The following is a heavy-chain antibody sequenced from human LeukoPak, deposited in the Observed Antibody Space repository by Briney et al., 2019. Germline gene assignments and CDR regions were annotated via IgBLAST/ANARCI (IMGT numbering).Heavy chain of an antibody. V-gene: IGHV3-7*03. CDR2: IKQDGSEK. CDR1: GFTFSSYW. CDR3: AREGDYCSGGSCYYYFDY. D-gene: IGHD2-15*01. J-gene: IGHJ4*02. Sequence: GGSLRLSCAASGFTFSSYWMSWVRQAPGKGLEWVANIKQDGSEKYYVDSVKGRFTISRDNAKNSLYLQMNSLRAEDTAVYYCAREGDYCSGGSCYYYFDYWGQGTLVTVSS.